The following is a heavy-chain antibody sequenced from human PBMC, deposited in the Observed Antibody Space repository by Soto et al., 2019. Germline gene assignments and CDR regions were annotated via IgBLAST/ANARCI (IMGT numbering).Heavy chain of an antibody. Sequence: SETLSLTCTVSGGSISSSNYYWGWILHPPGKGLEWIGSIYYSGNTYYNPSLKSRVTMSVDTSKNQFSLKLSSVTAADTAVYYCARLGGYCSTTGCYGYYAMDVWGQGTTVTVPS. J-gene: IGHJ6*02. V-gene: IGHV4-39*01. D-gene: IGHD2-2*01. CDR2: IYYSGNT. CDR1: GGSISSSNYY. CDR3: ARLGGYCSTTGCYGYYAMDV.